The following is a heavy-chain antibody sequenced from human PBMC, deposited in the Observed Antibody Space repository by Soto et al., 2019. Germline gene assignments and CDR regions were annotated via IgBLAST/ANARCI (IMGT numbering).Heavy chain of an antibody. CDR3: AKGPYSSPFYYYYGMDV. D-gene: IGHD5-18*01. J-gene: IGHJ6*02. V-gene: IGHV3-43*01. Sequence: PGRSLRLSCAAAGFTIDDYTMHWVRQAPGKGLEWVSLISWDGGSTYYADSVKGRFTISRDNSKNSLYLQMNSLRTEDTALYYCAKGPYSSPFYYYYGMDVWGQGTTVTVSS. CDR2: ISWDGGST. CDR1: GFTIDDYT.